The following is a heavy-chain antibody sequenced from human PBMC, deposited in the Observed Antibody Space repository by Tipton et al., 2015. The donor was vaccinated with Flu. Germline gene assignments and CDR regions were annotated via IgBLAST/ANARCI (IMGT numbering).Heavy chain of an antibody. D-gene: IGHD1-7*01. V-gene: IGHV4-38-2*01. CDR3: VHAPNYYYFDQ. J-gene: IGHJ4*02. Sequence: GLVKPSETLSLTCSVSGDSIGSDYFWGWIRQPPGKGLEWIGNVHQTGTSYYNPSLRSRVIITVDRRKNHFSLRLTSVTAADTAVYYCVHAPNYYYFDQWGPGSLVTVSS. CDR2: VHQTGTS. CDR1: GDSIGSDYF.